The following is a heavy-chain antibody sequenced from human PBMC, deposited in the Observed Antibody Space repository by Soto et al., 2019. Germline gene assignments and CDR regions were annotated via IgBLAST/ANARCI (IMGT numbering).Heavy chain of an antibody. Sequence: QVQLVESGGGVVQPGRSLRLSCAASGFTFSSYGMHWVRQAPGKGLEWVAVIWYDGSNKYYADSVKGRFTISRDNSKNTLYLQMNSLRAEHTAVYYCARAELGYCSGGSCYSAEYFQHWGQGTLVTVSS. V-gene: IGHV3-33*01. CDR3: ARAELGYCSGGSCYSAEYFQH. D-gene: IGHD2-15*01. CDR1: GFTFSSYG. J-gene: IGHJ1*01. CDR2: IWYDGSNK.